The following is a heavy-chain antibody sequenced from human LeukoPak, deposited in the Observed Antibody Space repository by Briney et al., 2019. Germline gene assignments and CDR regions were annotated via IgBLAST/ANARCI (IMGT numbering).Heavy chain of an antibody. Sequence: PGGSLRLSCAASGFTFSSYWMSWVRQAPGKGLEWVANIKQAGSEKYYVDSVKGRFTISRDNAKNSLYLQMNSLRAEDTAVYYCAREVIVYDFWSGYYDGDAFDIWGQGTMVTVSS. CDR2: IKQAGSEK. D-gene: IGHD3-3*01. CDR3: AREVIVYDFWSGYYDGDAFDI. V-gene: IGHV3-7*01. CDR1: GFTFSSYW. J-gene: IGHJ3*02.